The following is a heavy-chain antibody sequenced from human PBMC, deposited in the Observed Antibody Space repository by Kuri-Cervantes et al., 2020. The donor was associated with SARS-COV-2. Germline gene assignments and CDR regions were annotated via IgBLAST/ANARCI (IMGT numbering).Heavy chain of an antibody. V-gene: IGHV3-21*01. CDR2: IIGSGSYI. CDR1: GFTFSGYT. D-gene: IGHD2-21*01. Sequence: GGSLRLACVATGFTFSGYTMNWVRQVPGKALQWVSSIIGSGSYIYYADSVKGRFTVSRDSAKNSLYLQMNSLRGEDTAVYYCARVAGEGPIYYYYMDVWGKGTTVTVSS. J-gene: IGHJ6*03. CDR3: ARVAGEGPIYYYYMDV.